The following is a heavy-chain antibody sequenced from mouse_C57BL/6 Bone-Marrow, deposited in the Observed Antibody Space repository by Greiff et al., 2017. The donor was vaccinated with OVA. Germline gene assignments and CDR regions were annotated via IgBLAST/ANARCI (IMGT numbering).Heavy chain of an antibody. CDR3: ARSPYYGSSPYWYFDV. J-gene: IGHJ1*03. D-gene: IGHD1-1*01. CDR2: IDPNSGGT. Sequence: KQSCKASGYTFTSYWMHWVKQRPGRGLEWIGRIDPNSGGTKYNEKFKSKATLTVDKPSSTAYMQLSSLTSEDSAVYYCARSPYYGSSPYWYFDVWGTGTTVTVSS. CDR1: GYTFTSYW. V-gene: IGHV1-72*01.